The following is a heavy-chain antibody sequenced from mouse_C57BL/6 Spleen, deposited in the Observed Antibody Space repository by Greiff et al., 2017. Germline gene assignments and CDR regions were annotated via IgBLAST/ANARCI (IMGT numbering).Heavy chain of an antibody. CDR1: GYSFTGYY. J-gene: IGHJ2*01. V-gene: IGHV1-42*01. Sequence: EVQLQQSGPELVKPGASVKISCKASGYSFTGYYMNWVKQSPEKSLEWIGEINPSTGGTTYNQKFKAKATLTVDKSSSTAYMQRKSLTSEDSAVYYCARRDDYWGQGTTLTVSS. CDR2: INPSTGGT. CDR3: ARRDDY.